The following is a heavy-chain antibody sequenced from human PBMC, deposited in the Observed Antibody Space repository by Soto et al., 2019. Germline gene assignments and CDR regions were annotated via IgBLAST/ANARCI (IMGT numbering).Heavy chain of an antibody. D-gene: IGHD6-13*01. V-gene: IGHV3-23*01. CDR1: TFTFSNYA. CDR2: ISGSGGST. J-gene: IGHJ5*02. Sequence: EVQLLESGGGLVQPGGSLRLSCAASTFTFSNYAMSWVRQAPGKGLEWLSSISGSGGSTYYADSVQGRFTISRDNSKHTLYLQMDSLRAEDTAVYFCARRGASTSWYWFDPWGQGTQVTVSS. CDR3: ARRGASTSWYWFDP.